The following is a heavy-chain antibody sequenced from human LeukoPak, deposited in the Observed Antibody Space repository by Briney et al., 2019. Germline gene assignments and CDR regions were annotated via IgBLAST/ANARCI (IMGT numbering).Heavy chain of an antibody. Sequence: GGSLRLSCAASGFTFSSYSMNWVRQAPGKGLEWVSSISSSSSYIYYADSVKGRLTISRDNAKNSLYLRMNSLRAEDTAVYYCARDFQLGDYFDYWGQGTLVTVSS. D-gene: IGHD1-1*01. CDR3: ARDFQLGDYFDY. CDR1: GFTFSSYS. J-gene: IGHJ4*02. CDR2: ISSSSSYI. V-gene: IGHV3-21*01.